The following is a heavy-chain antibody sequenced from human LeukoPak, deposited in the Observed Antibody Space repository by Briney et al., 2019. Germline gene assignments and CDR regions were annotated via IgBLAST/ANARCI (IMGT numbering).Heavy chain of an antibody. Sequence: SETLSLTCTVSGESISGFYWSWIRQPPGKRLEWIGYIYYSGSTNYNPSLKSRVTMSVDTSKNQFSLKLSSVTAADTAVYYCARFSYASGSYYPDYWGQGTLVTVSS. CDR1: GESISGFY. V-gene: IGHV4-59*01. CDR2: IYYSGST. D-gene: IGHD3-10*01. J-gene: IGHJ4*02. CDR3: ARFSYASGSYYPDY.